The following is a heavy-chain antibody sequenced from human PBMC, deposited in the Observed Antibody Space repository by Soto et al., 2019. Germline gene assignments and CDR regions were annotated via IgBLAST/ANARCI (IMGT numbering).Heavy chain of an antibody. D-gene: IGHD1-1*01. CDR3: ARAPGTTRYWDF. J-gene: IGHJ4*02. CDR1: GLTVSSND. CDR2: TYSAGNT. Sequence: QPGGSLRLSCAASGLTVSSNDMSWVRQAPGKGLECVSITYSAGNTYYADSVKGRFIISRDNSKNTLYLQMNSLSAEDTAVYYWARAPGTTRYWDFWGQGTLVTVSS. V-gene: IGHV3-66*01.